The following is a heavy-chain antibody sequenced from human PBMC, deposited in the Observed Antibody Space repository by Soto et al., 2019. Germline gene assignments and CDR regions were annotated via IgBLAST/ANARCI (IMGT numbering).Heavy chain of an antibody. CDR1: GGSISSSSYY. CDR2: IYYSGST. J-gene: IGHJ3*02. Sequence: QLQLQESGPGLATPSETLSLTCTVSGGSISSSSYYWGWIRQPPGKGLEWIGSIYYSGSTSYNPSLKGRVTISVDTSKNQFSLKLSSVTAADTAVYYCASYQLLSGTFDIWGQGTMVTVSS. D-gene: IGHD2-2*01. CDR3: ASYQLLSGTFDI. V-gene: IGHV4-39*01.